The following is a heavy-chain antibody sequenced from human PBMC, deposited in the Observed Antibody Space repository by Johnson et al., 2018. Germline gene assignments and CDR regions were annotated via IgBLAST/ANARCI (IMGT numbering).Heavy chain of an antibody. Sequence: VQRVQSGGGVVQPGGSLRLSCVASGFIVNSNYMSWIRQAPGKGLEWVSNISNRCFTRYYAVSVKGRFTIPRANSKNTMSLQMHRLRAEDSAVYYCANTHVEMATIGGSFDIWGHGTMFTVSS. CDR3: ANTHVEMATIGGSFDI. CDR2: ISNRCFTR. V-gene: IGHV3-66*02. CDR1: GFIVNSNY. J-gene: IGHJ3*02. D-gene: IGHD5-24*01.